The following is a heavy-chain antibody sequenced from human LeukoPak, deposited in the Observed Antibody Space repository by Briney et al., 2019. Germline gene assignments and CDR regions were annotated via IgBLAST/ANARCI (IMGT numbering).Heavy chain of an antibody. V-gene: IGHV3-69-1*01. J-gene: IGHJ4*02. CDR3: VRDRDWAFAY. D-gene: IGHD2-21*01. CDR2: IGSGYNI. Sequence: NPGGSLTLSCAASAITFSDYHMNWVRQAPGKGLEWVAYIGSGYNIYYADSVKGRFTISRDNAKNSLYLQMNSLGAEDSAVYYCVRDRDWAFAYWGQGTLVTVSS. CDR1: AITFSDYH.